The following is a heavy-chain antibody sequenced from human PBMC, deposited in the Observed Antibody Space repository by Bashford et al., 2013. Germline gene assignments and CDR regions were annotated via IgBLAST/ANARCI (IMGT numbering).Heavy chain of an antibody. Sequence: GSLRLSCAASGFTFSSYAMSWVRQAPGKGLEWVSAISGSGGSTYYADSVKGRFTISRDNSKNTLYLQMNSLRAEDTAVYYCAKAEGITIFGVVITYYYYGMDVWGQGTTVTVSS. CDR3: AKAEGITIFGVVITYYYYGMDV. V-gene: IGHV3-23*01. CDR1: GFTFSSYA. D-gene: IGHD3-3*01. CDR2: ISGSGGST. J-gene: IGHJ6*02.